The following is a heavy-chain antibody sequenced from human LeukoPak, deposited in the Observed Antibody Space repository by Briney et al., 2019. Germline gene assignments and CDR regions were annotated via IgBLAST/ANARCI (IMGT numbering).Heavy chain of an antibody. CDR2: VHRSGDT. Sequence: SETLSLTCSASGGSIRSSYWSWLRQPAGKGLEWIGRVHRSGDTNYNPSLKSRLTMSVETSKNQISLRLRSVSAADTAVYYCARDDFEYSVHYGMDVWGRGTTVTVSS. CDR3: ARDDFEYSVHYGMDV. CDR1: GGSIRSSY. V-gene: IGHV4-4*07. J-gene: IGHJ6*02. D-gene: IGHD3-9*01.